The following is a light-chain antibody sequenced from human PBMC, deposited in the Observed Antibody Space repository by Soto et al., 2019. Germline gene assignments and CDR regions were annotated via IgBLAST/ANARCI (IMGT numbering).Light chain of an antibody. CDR1: SSNIGRDT. CDR2: STN. J-gene: IGLJ3*02. Sequence: QSVLIQPPSASGTPGQRVTISCSGGSSNIGRDTVSWYQQLPGTAPKLLIYSTNQRPSGVPDRFSGSKSGTSASLAISGLQSEDEADYYCATWDGSLNGWVFGGGTQLTVL. V-gene: IGLV1-44*01. CDR3: ATWDGSLNGWV.